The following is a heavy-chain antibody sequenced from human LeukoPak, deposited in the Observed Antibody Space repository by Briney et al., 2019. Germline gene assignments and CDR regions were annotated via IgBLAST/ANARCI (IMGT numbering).Heavy chain of an antibody. CDR3: ARGVIEMATAYFDY. CDR1: GFTVSSNY. Sequence: GGSLRLSCAASGFTVSSNYMSWVRQAPGKGLEWVSVIYSGGSTYYADSVKGRFTISRDNSKNTLYLQMNSLRAEDTAVYYCARGVIEMATAYFDYWGQGTLVTVSS. D-gene: IGHD5-24*01. V-gene: IGHV3-66*01. J-gene: IGHJ4*02. CDR2: IYSGGST.